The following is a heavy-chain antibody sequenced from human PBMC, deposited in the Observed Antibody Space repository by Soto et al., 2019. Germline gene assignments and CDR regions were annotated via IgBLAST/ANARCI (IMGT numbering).Heavy chain of an antibody. CDR1: GFTFSSYA. CDR3: AKGLLSCTGTTCLPAYFDF. J-gene: IGHJ4*02. V-gene: IGHV3-23*01. Sequence: GGSLRLSCAASGFTFSSYAMSWVRQAPGKGLDWVSSISGHVDSTYFAGSMKGRFTISRDNSKNTLHLQMNSLRADDTAVYYCAKGLLSCTGTTCLPAYFDFWGQGTRVTVSS. CDR2: ISGHVDST. D-gene: IGHD2-2*01.